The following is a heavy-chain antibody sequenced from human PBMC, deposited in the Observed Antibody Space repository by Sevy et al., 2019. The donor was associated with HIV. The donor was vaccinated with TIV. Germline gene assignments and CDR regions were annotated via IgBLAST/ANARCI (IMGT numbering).Heavy chain of an antibody. Sequence: GGSLRLSCAASGFTFDDYAMHWVRQAPGKGLEWVSGISWNSGSIGYADSVKGRFTISRDNAKNSLYLQMNSLRAEDTALYYCAKDSGLEYCGGDCYSGIAYWGQGTLVTISS. D-gene: IGHD2-21*02. CDR3: AKDSGLEYCGGDCYSGIAY. V-gene: IGHV3-9*01. CDR1: GFTFDDYA. J-gene: IGHJ4*02. CDR2: ISWNSGSI.